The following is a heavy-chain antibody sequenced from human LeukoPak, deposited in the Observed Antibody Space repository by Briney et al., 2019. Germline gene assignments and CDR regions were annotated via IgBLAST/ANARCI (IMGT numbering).Heavy chain of an antibody. V-gene: IGHV3-11*04. D-gene: IGHD6-6*01. CDR3: AREYSSSPYFDY. CDR1: GVTFEDYY. CDR2: VSSTGGDK. J-gene: IGHJ4*02. Sequence: GGSLRLSCRGSGVTFEDYYLSWIRQAPGKGLEWISYVSSTGGDKFYADSVKGRFTISRDNAKNSLYLQMNSLRAEDTAVYYCAREYSSSPYFDYWGQGTLVTVSS.